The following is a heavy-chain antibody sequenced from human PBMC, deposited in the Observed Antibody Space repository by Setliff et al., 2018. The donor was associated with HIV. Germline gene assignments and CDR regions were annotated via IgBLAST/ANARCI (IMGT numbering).Heavy chain of an antibody. V-gene: IGHV1-3*01. CDR2: INVGNGNT. CDR1: GYTFTSYV. D-gene: IGHD6-19*01. J-gene: IGHJ4*02. Sequence: ASVKVSCKASGYTFTSYVIHWVRQAPGQRLEWMGWINVGNGNTKYSQKFQGRVTITRDTSASTAYMELSSLRSEDTAVFYCARIDLYGSGWSVTPYYFDYWGQGTLVTVSS. CDR3: ARIDLYGSGWSVTPYYFDY.